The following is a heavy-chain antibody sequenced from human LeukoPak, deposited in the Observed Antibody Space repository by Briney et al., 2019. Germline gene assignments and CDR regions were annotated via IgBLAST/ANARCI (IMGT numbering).Heavy chain of an antibody. Sequence: PGGSLRLSCAASGFTFSDYYMSWIRQAPGKGLEWVSYISSSGSTIYYADSVKGRFTISRDNAKNSLYLQMNSLRAEDTAVYYCARDYGYCSGGSCYGDYYGMGVWGQGTTVTVSS. V-gene: IGHV3-11*01. J-gene: IGHJ6*02. CDR2: ISSSGSTI. CDR3: ARDYGYCSGGSCYGDYYGMGV. CDR1: GFTFSDYY. D-gene: IGHD2-15*01.